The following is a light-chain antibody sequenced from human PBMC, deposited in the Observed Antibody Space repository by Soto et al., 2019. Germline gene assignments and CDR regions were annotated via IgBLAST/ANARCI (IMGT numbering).Light chain of an antibody. Sequence: QSVLTQPPSVSGAPGQRVTISCTGSSSYIGAGYDVHWYQQLPGAAPKLLFYGNTNRPSGVPDRFSGSKSGTSASLAITGLQDDDEADDYCQSYDSSLSAYVFGTGTKVTVL. CDR3: QSYDSSLSAYV. CDR2: GNT. V-gene: IGLV1-40*01. J-gene: IGLJ1*01. CDR1: SSYIGAGYD.